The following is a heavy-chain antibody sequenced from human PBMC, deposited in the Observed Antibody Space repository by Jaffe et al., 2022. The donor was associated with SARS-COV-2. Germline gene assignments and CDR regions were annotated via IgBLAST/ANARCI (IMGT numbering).Heavy chain of an antibody. V-gene: IGHV3-11*06. D-gene: IGHD1-1*01. CDR2: VSDSSKYT. CDR1: GFTFSDYY. CDR3: AKSPTATAPFDF. Sequence: QVQMVESGGGLVEPGGSLRLSCAASGFTFSDYYMSWIRQAPGKGLEWVSSVSDSSKYTNYADSVKGRFTISRDNAKNSLYLQMTSLRAEDTAVYYCAKSPTATAPFDFWGQGTLVTVSS. J-gene: IGHJ4*02.